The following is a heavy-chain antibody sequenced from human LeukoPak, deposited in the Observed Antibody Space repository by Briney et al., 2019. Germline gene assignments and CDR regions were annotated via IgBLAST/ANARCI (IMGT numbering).Heavy chain of an antibody. CDR3: ARGRYCSADICSGGDAFDI. Sequence: PSETLSLTCTVSGGSINNYYWSWIRQPAGKGLEWIGRIYTRGSTNYNPSLKSRITMSVDTSKNQFSLKLSSVTAADTAVYYCARGRYCSADICSGGDAFDIWGQGTMVSVSS. CDR1: GGSINNYY. CDR2: IYTRGST. J-gene: IGHJ3*02. V-gene: IGHV4-4*07. D-gene: IGHD2-15*01.